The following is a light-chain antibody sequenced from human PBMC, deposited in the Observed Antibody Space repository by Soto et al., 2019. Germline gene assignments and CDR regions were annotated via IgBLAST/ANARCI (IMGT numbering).Light chain of an antibody. CDR3: NSYSLSRTVV. V-gene: IGLV2-14*01. CDR1: SSDIGAHDF. Sequence: QSVLTQPASVSGSPGQSITLSCAGTSSDIGAHDFVSWYQHHPDKTPKLIIYEVNKWPSGVSTRFSGSKTGNTASLTISGLQAEDEADYYCNSYSLSRTVVFGGGTKLTVL. CDR2: EVN. J-gene: IGLJ2*01.